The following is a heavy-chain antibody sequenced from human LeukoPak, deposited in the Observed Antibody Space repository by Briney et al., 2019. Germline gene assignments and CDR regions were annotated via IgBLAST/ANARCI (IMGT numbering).Heavy chain of an antibody. CDR3: ARGRGYEDY. CDR1: GGSISSGGYS. J-gene: IGHJ4*02. CDR2: IYYSGST. Sequence: PSQTLSLTCAVSGGSISSGGYSWSWIRQPPGKGLEWIGYIYYSGSTYYNPSLESRVTISVDTSKNQFSLKLSSVTAADTAVYYCARGRGYEDYWGQGTLVTVSS. D-gene: IGHD3-22*01. V-gene: IGHV4-30-4*07.